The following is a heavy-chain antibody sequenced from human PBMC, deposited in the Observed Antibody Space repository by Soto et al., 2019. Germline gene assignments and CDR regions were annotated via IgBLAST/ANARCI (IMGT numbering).Heavy chain of an antibody. CDR1: GYTFSNYG. J-gene: IGHJ4*02. D-gene: IGHD2-15*01. Sequence: QVQVVQSGAEVKKPGASVTVSCKASGYTFSNYGISWVRQAPGQGLEWMGWISGYHGNTKYAQDVQGRVTMTTDTLMSTVDMELRSLRSNDTAVYYCAREADPRYFTGGGCSRPKFDYWGQGTRVTVSS. CDR3: AREADPRYFTGGGCSRPKFDY. CDR2: ISGYHGNT. V-gene: IGHV1-18*01.